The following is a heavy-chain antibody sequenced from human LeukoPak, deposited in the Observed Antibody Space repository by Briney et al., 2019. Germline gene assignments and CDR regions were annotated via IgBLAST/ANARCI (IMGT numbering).Heavy chain of an antibody. CDR2: ISSSSSYI. Sequence: GGSLRLSCAASGFTFSSYAMNWVRQAPGKGLEWVSSISSSSSYIYYADSVKGRFTISRDNAKNSLYLQMNSLRAEDTAVYYCATQDVYYYYGMDVWGQGTTVTVSS. CDR3: ATQDVYYYYGMDV. V-gene: IGHV3-21*01. D-gene: IGHD2-15*01. J-gene: IGHJ6*02. CDR1: GFTFSSYA.